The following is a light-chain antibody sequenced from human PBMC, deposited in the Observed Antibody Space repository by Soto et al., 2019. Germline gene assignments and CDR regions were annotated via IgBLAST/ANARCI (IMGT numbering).Light chain of an antibody. V-gene: IGKV1-5*03. CDR2: KAS. CDR3: QQYNYLST. J-gene: IGKJ4*01. CDR1: QTIGTW. Sequence: DIQMTQSPSTLSASVGDTVTITCRASQTIGTWLAWYQQKPAKAPKLLIYKASTLDSGVPSRFSGCGSGTEFTLTISSLQADDLATYYCQQYNYLSTFGGGTKVEIK.